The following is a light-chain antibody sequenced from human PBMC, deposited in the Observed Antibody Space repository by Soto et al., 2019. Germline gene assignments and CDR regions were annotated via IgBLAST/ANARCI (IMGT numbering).Light chain of an antibody. CDR1: QSVSRN. CDR3: QQYNDWPT. V-gene: IGKV3-15*01. Sequence: EIVMTQSPAPLSVSPGERATLFCRASQSVSRNLAWYQQKPGQAPRLLIFGASTRATGIPARFSGSGSGTEFTITSSSLQLEDFADYYCQQYNDWPTFGQGTKGEIK. CDR2: GAS. J-gene: IGKJ1*01.